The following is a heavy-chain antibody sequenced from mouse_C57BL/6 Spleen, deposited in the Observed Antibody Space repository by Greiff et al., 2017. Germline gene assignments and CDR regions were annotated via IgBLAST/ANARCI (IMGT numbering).Heavy chain of an antibody. CDR1: GFTFSSYG. CDR3: ARRGYSNYFDY. D-gene: IGHD2-5*01. Sequence: DVQLQESGGDLVKPGGSLKLSCAASGFTFSSYGMSWVRQTPDKRLEWVATISSGGSYTSYPDSVKGRFTISRDNAKNTLYLQMSSLKSEDTAMYYCARRGYSNYFDYRGQGTTLTVAS. V-gene: IGHV5-6*02. CDR2: ISSGGSYT. J-gene: IGHJ2*01.